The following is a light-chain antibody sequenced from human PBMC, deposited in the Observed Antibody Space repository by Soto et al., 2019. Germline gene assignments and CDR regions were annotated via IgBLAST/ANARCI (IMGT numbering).Light chain of an antibody. CDR2: EGS. Sequence: QSALTQPASVSGSPGQSITISCTGTSSDVGSYNLVSWYQQHPGKAPKLMIYEGSKRPSGVSNRFSGSKSGNTASLTISGLQAEDEADYYCCSYAGSSTVVVFGGVTKGTVL. CDR1: SSDVGSYNL. CDR3: CSYAGSSTVVV. J-gene: IGLJ2*01. V-gene: IGLV2-23*01.